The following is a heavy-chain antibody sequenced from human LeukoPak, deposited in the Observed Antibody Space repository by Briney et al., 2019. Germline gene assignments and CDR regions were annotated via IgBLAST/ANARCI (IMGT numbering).Heavy chain of an antibody. J-gene: IGHJ5*02. D-gene: IGHD2-2*03. V-gene: IGHV3-48*02. CDR1: GFTFSSYS. Sequence: PGGSLRLSCAASGFTFSSYSMNWLRQAPGKGLEWVSYISSSSSTIYYADSVKGRFTISRDNAKNSLYLQMNSLRDEDTAVYYCARDLEIVVVPAASWFDPWGQGTLVTVSS. CDR3: ARDLEIVVVPAASWFDP. CDR2: ISSSSSTI.